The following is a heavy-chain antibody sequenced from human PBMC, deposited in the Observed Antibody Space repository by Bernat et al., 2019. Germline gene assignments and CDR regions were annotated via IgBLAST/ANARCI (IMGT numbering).Heavy chain of an antibody. CDR3: ARATIFGVGILGFDY. J-gene: IGHJ4*02. D-gene: IGHD3-3*01. Sequence: QVQLVQSGAEVKKPGASVKVSCKASGYTFTSYAIHWVRQAPGQRLEWMGWINAGNGNTKYSQKFQGRVTITRDTSASTAYMELSSLRSEDTAVYYCARATIFGVGILGFDYWGQGTLVTVSS. CDR2: INAGNGNT. CDR1: GYTFTSYA. V-gene: IGHV1-3*01.